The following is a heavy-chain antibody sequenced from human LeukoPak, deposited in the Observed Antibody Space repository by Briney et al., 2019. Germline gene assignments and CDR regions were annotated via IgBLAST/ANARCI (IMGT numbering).Heavy chain of an antibody. D-gene: IGHD3-10*01. J-gene: IGHJ6*03. V-gene: IGHV4-34*01. CDR1: GGSFSGYY. Sequence: KASETLSLTCAVYGGSFSGYYWSWIRQPPGKGLEWIGEINHSGSTNYNPSLKSRVTISVDTSKNQFCLKLSSVTAADTAVYYCARAVTMVRGVIIKPPYYYYYYIDVWGKGTTVTVSS. CDR2: INHSGST. CDR3: ARAVTMVRGVIIKPPYYYYYYIDV.